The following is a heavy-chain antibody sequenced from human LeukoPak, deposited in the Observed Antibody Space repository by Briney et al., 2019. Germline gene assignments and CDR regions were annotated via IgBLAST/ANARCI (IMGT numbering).Heavy chain of an antibody. CDR3: ARVRDGYNVGQL. CDR1: GGSISSSSYY. D-gene: IGHD5-24*01. CDR2: IYASGGT. J-gene: IGHJ2*01. Sequence: PSETLSLTCTVSGGSISSSSYYWGWIRQPPGKGLEWIGRIYASGGTNYNPSLKGRVAMSVETSKNQFSLELNSVTAADTAVYYCARVRDGYNVGQLWGRGARVTVSS. V-gene: IGHV4-39*07.